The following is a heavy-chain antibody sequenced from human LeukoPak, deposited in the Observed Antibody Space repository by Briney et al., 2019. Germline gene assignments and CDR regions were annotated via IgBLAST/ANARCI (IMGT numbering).Heavy chain of an antibody. CDR3: ARVGEVAGP. Sequence: ASVKVSCKASGGTFNSYAISWVRQAPGQGLEWMGGIIPIFGTTNYARKFRGRVTLTADKSTRTAYMELSSLRSEDTAVYYCARVGEVAGPWGQGTLVTVSS. CDR1: GGTFNSYA. CDR2: IIPIFGTT. J-gene: IGHJ5*02. D-gene: IGHD6-19*01. V-gene: IGHV1-69*06.